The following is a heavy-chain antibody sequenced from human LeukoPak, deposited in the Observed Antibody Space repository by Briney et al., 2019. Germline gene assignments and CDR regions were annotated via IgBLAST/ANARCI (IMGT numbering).Heavy chain of an antibody. D-gene: IGHD3-16*02. CDR1: GFTFSSYA. CDR2: ISTSGSST. Sequence: PGGSLRLSCAASGFTFSSYAMSWVRQAPVQGLEWVSAISTSGSSTYYADSVKGRFTISRDNSKNTLYLQMNSLRVEDPAVYYCAIPGPSYRRFDHWGQGTLVTVSS. CDR3: AIPGPSYRRFDH. V-gene: IGHV3-23*01. J-gene: IGHJ4*02.